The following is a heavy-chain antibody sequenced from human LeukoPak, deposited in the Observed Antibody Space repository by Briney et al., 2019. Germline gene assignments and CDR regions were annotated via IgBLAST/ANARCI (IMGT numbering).Heavy chain of an antibody. D-gene: IGHD3-9*01. Sequence: SETLSLTCTVSGGSISSSSSYWGWLRQPPGKGLEWVGNIFYSGTTYYNPSLKSRVTISLDTSKNQFSLRLSSVTAADTAFYYCVRLPTGYPNWFGPWGEGTLVTVSS. CDR3: VRLPTGYPNWFGP. CDR2: IFYSGTT. V-gene: IGHV4-39*01. J-gene: IGHJ5*02. CDR1: GGSISSSSSY.